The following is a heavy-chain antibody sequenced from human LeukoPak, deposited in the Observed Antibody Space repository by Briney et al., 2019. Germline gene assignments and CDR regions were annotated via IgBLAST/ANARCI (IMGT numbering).Heavy chain of an antibody. CDR2: INHSGST. CDR3: ARGVYCSSTSCYSDY. V-gene: IGHV4-34*01. D-gene: IGHD2-2*02. J-gene: IGHJ4*02. Sequence: SETLSLTCAVYGGSFSGYYWSWIRQPPGKGLEWIGEINHSGSTNYNPSLKSRVTISVDTSKNQFSLKLSSVTAADTAVYYCARGVYCSSTSCYSDYWGQGTLVTDSS. CDR1: GGSFSGYY.